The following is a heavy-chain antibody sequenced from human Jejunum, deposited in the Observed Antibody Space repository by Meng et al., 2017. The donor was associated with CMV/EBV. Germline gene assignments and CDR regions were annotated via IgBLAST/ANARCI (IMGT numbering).Heavy chain of an antibody. CDR1: GFIFSDYY. CDR3: VKGHTMINP. D-gene: IGHD3-16*01. J-gene: IGHJ5*02. V-gene: IGHV3-11*05. CDR2: ISPTGSDT. Sequence: QVQLVQSGGGLVEAGGSLRLSCAASGFIFSDYYMTWIREAPGKGLEWVSYISPTGSDTNYADSVRGRFTISRDNAKNSLFLQMSSLTAEDTAVYYCVKGHTMINPWGQGTLVTVYS.